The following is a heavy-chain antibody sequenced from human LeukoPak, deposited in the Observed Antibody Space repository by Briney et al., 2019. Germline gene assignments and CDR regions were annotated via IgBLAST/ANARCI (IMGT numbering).Heavy chain of an antibody. V-gene: IGHV3-64*01. J-gene: IGHJ4*02. Sequence: GGSLRLSCAASGFIFNNYDMHWVRQAPGKGLEYVSAISGNGGSTYYANSVKGRFTISRDNSKNTLYLQMGSLRAEDMAVYYCAREVIAAPARPFDYWGQGTLVTVSS. CDR2: ISGNGGST. D-gene: IGHD6-13*01. CDR3: AREVIAAPARPFDY. CDR1: GFIFNNYD.